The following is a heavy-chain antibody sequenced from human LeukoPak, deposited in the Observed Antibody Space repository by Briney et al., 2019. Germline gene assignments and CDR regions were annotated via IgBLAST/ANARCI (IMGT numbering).Heavy chain of an antibody. Sequence: GGSLRLSCVGSGFAFHNYAMHWVRRPPGQGQEWVSAINWNSDTNAYADSVKGRFTISRDRARNSLYLQMDSLRPEDTALYYCAKDTGGNGAYFYAMDVWGQGTSVTVSS. CDR2: INWNSDTN. D-gene: IGHD4-23*01. CDR3: AKDTGGNGAYFYAMDV. J-gene: IGHJ6*02. V-gene: IGHV3-9*01. CDR1: GFAFHNYA.